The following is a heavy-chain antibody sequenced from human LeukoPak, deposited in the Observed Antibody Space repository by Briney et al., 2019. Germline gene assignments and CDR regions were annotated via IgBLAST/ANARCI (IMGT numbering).Heavy chain of an antibody. CDR3: AREQVSSGPNADWLDP. J-gene: IGHJ5*02. CDR1: GYTFTDYY. V-gene: IGHV1-2*02. CDR2: INPNSGGT. D-gene: IGHD6-19*01. Sequence: ASVKVSCKASGYTFTDYYMHWVRLAPGQGLEWMGWINPNSGGTNYAQKFQGRVTMTRDTSISTTFMELSRLRSDDTAVYYCAREQVSSGPNADWLDPWGQGTLVTVSS.